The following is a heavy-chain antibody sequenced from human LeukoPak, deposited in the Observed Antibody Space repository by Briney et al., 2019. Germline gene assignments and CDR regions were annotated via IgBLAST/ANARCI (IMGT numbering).Heavy chain of an antibody. CDR2: IYYSGST. D-gene: IGHD2-15*01. J-gene: IGHJ3*02. CDR1: GGSISSSSYY. CDR3: AREIGHGVSGHDAFDI. Sequence: PSETLSLTCTVSGGSISSSSYYWGWIRQPPGKGLEWIGIIYYSGSTYSNPSLKSRVTISVDTSKNQFSLKLSSVTAADTAVYYCAREIGHGVSGHDAFDIWGQGTMVTVSS. V-gene: IGHV4-39*07.